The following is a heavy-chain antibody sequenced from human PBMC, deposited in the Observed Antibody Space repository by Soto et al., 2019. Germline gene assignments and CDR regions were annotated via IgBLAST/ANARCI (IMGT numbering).Heavy chain of an antibody. CDR1: GGTFSSYA. CDR2: IIPIFGTA. J-gene: IGHJ2*01. D-gene: IGHD3-3*01. V-gene: IGHV1-69*01. Sequence: QVQLVQSGAEVKKPGSSVKVSCKASGGTFSSYAISWVRQAPGQGLEWMGGIIPIFGTANYAQKFQGRVTITADESTSTAYVELSSLRSEDTAVYYCARVRIFGVVITLGWYFDLWGRGTLVTVSS. CDR3: ARVRIFGVVITLGWYFDL.